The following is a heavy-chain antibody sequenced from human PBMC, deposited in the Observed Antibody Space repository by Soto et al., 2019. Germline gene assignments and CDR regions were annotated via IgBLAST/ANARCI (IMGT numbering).Heavy chain of an antibody. V-gene: IGHV3-74*01. CDR1: GFTFSSYW. J-gene: IGHJ5*02. CDR3: ARDSCSSTSCYDDWFDP. CDR2: INSDGSST. Sequence: GGSLRLSCAASGFTFSSYWMHWVRQAPGKGLVWVSRINSDGSSTSYADSVKGRFTISRDNAKNTLYLQMNGLRAEDTAVYYCARDSCSSTSCYDDWFDPWGQGTLVTVSS. D-gene: IGHD2-2*01.